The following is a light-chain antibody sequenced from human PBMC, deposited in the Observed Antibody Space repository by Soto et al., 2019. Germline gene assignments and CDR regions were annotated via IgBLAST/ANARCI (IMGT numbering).Light chain of an antibody. V-gene: IGKV4-1*01. CDR1: QSVFYSSNNKNY. J-gene: IGKJ1*01. Sequence: DIVMTQSPDSLAVSLGERATINCKSSQSVFYSSNNKNYLAWYQPKPGQPPKLLIYWASTPESGVPDRFSGSGSATDITLTITSLQAEDVAVYYCQQYFRPWTFGQGTKVEIK. CDR2: WAS. CDR3: QQYFRPWT.